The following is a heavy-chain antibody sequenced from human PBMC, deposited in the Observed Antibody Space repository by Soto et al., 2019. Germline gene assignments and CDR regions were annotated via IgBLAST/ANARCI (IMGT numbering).Heavy chain of an antibody. CDR3: ASPGDYYDAFDI. D-gene: IGHD3-10*01. CDR2: IYYTGST. Sequence: SETLSLTCTVSGGSISSYSWNWIRQPPGKGLEWIWYIYYTGSTNYNPSLKSRVTTSVDTSKNQFSLKLSSVTAADTAVYYCASPGDYYDAFDIWGQGTMVTVSS. V-gene: IGHV4-59*01. CDR1: GGSISSYS. J-gene: IGHJ3*02.